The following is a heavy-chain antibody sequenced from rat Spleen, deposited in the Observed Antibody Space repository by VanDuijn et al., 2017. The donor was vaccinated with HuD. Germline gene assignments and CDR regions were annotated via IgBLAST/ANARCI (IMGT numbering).Heavy chain of an antibody. CDR3: TRESLPGFNSHWFLS. CDR2: ISTGGNI. CDR1: GFSLTSNG. D-gene: IGHD1-4*01. Sequence: QVHLKESGPGLVQSSQTLSLTCTVSGFSLTSNGVSWVRQPPGEGLEWIAAISTGGNIYYNSALSSRLSISRDTSKSQVFLKVDSLQTEDTATYFCTRESLPGFNSHWFLSWGQGTLVTVSS. J-gene: IGHJ3*01. V-gene: IGHV2S12*01.